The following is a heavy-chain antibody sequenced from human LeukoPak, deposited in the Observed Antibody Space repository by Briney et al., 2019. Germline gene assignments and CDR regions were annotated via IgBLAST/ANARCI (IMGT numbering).Heavy chain of an antibody. Sequence: ASVKVSCKASGYTFTSYAMHWVRQAPGQRLEWMGWINAGNGNTKYSQKFQGRVTITRDTSASTAYMELSSLRSEDTAVYYCARDTTYYYDSSDWAPFDYWGQGTLVTVSS. CDR3: ARDTTYYYDSSDWAPFDY. CDR1: GYTFTSYA. D-gene: IGHD3-22*01. V-gene: IGHV1-3*01. CDR2: INAGNGNT. J-gene: IGHJ4*02.